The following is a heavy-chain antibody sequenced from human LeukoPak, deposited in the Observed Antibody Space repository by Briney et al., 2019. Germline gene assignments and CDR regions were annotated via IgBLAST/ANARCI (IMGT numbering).Heavy chain of an antibody. J-gene: IGHJ6*03. CDR2: MNPNSGNT. Sequence: ASVKVSCKASGYTFTSYDINWVRQATGQGLEWMGWMNPNSGNTGYAQKLQGRVTMTTDTSTSTAYMELRSLRSDDTAVYYCARETQWLANYYYYMDVWGKGTTVTISS. V-gene: IGHV1-8*01. D-gene: IGHD6-19*01. CDR1: GYTFTSYD. CDR3: ARETQWLANYYYYMDV.